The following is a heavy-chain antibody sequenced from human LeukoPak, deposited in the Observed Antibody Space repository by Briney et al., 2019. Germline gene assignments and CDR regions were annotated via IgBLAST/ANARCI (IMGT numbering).Heavy chain of an antibody. Sequence: GGSLRLSCAASGFTFYDYAMHWVRQAPGKGLEWVSGISWNSGSIGYADSVKGRFTISRDNAKNSLYLQMKSLRAEDTALYYCAKDGIVGASDAFDIWGQGTMVTVSS. V-gene: IGHV3-9*01. CDR1: GFTFYDYA. D-gene: IGHD1-26*01. CDR3: AKDGIVGASDAFDI. J-gene: IGHJ3*02. CDR2: ISWNSGSI.